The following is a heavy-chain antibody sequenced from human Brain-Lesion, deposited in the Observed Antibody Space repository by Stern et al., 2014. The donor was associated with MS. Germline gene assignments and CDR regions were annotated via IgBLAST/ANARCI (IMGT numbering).Heavy chain of an antibody. CDR1: GGSIGRSSYY. Sequence: QLLESGPGLVKPSETLSLTCTVSGGSIGRSSYYWGWIRQPPGKGLEWIGKIFYTGSTFYDPSPKSPVTLLLSTSHNHFPLSLNSVTAADTAVYYCARGAGVFDSWGQGTLVTVSP. CDR3: ARGAGVFDS. V-gene: IGHV4-39*02. CDR2: IFYTGST. J-gene: IGHJ4*02. D-gene: IGHD6-19*01.